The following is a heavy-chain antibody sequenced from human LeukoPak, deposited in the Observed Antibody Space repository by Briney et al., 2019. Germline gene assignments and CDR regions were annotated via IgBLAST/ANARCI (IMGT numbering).Heavy chain of an antibody. J-gene: IGHJ4*02. CDR3: AKDPTLNY. D-gene: IGHD3-16*01. V-gene: IGHV3-30*18. Sequence: GGSLRLSCAASGFTFSSYGMHWVRQAPGKGLEWVAVISYDGSNKYYADSVKGRFTISRDNSKNTLYPQMNSLRAEDTAVYYCAKDPTLNYWGQGTLVTVSS. CDR1: GFTFSSYG. CDR2: ISYDGSNK.